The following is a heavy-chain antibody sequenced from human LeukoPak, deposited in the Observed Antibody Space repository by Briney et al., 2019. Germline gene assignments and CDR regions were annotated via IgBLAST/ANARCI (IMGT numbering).Heavy chain of an antibody. CDR2: IIPILGIA. D-gene: IGHD3-22*01. Sequence: SVKVSCKASGGTFSSYTISWVRQAPGQGLEWMGRIIPILGIANYAQKFQGRVTITADISTSTAYMELSSLRSEDTAVYYCARYYYDSSGPGAFDPWGQGTLVTVSS. CDR3: ARYYYDSSGPGAFDP. J-gene: IGHJ5*02. CDR1: GGTFSSYT. V-gene: IGHV1-69*02.